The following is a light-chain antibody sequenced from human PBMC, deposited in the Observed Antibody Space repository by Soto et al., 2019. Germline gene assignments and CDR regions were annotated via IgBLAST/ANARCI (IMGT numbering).Light chain of an antibody. CDR3: ETWYSNTHKV. Sequence: QLVLTQSSSASASLGSSVNLTCILSSGHSTYIIAWHQQQPGKAPRFLMTLDRSGSYNRGSGVPDRFSGSSSGADRYLTISNLQFEDEGDYYCETWYSNTHKVFGGGTKLTVL. V-gene: IGLV4-60*02. J-gene: IGLJ3*02. CDR2: LDRSGSY. CDR1: SGHSTYI.